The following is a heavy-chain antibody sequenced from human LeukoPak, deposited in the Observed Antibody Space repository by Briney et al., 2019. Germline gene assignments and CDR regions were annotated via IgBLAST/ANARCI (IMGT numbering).Heavy chain of an antibody. D-gene: IGHD4-23*01. CDR2: ISSSGSTI. V-gene: IGHV3-11*01. CDR3: ARDPDYGGNPGNAFDI. J-gene: IGHJ3*02. CDR1: GFTFGDYY. Sequence: GGSLRLSCAASGFTFGDYYMSWIRQAPGKGLEWVSYISSSGSTIYYADSVKGRFTISRDNAKNSLYLQMNSLRAEDTAVYYCARDPDYGGNPGNAFDIWGQGTMVTVSS.